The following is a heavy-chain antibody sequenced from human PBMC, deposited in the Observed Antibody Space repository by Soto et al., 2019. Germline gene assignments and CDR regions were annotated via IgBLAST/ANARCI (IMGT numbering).Heavy chain of an antibody. J-gene: IGHJ5*02. V-gene: IGHV3-30-3*01. CDR2: ISYDGSNK. D-gene: IGHD5-12*01. Sequence: QVQLVESGGGVVQPGRSLRLSCAASGFTFSSYAMHWVRQAPGKGLEWVAVISYDGSNKYYADSVKGRFTISRDNSKNTRYLQMNSLRAEDTAVYYCASDSVRLRRFDPWGQGTLVTVSS. CDR3: ASDSVRLRRFDP. CDR1: GFTFSSYA.